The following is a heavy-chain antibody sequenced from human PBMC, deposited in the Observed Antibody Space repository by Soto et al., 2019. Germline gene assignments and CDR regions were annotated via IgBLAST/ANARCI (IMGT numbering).Heavy chain of an antibody. J-gene: IGHJ4*02. V-gene: IGHV4-59*08. CDR1: GGSISSYY. CDR2: IYYSGST. Sequence: PSETLSLTCTVSGGSISSYYWSWIRQPPGKGLEWIGYIYYSGSTNYNPSLKSRVTISVDTSKNQFSLKLSSVTAADTAVYYCARWAHYCSSTSCSQTRFDYWGQGTLVTVS. D-gene: IGHD2-2*01. CDR3: ARWAHYCSSTSCSQTRFDY.